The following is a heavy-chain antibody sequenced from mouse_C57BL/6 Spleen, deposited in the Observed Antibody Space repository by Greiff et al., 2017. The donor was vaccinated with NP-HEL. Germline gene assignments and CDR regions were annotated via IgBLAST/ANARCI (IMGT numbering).Heavy chain of an antibody. CDR2: ISSGGDYI. D-gene: IGHD1-2*01. J-gene: IGHJ4*01. CDR1: GFTFSSYA. Sequence: EVQGVESGEGLVKPGGSLKLSCAASGFTFSSYAMSWVRQTPEKRLEWVAYISSGGDYIYYADTVKGRFTISRDNARNTLYLQMSSLKSEDTAMYYCTRVISFYYAMDYWGQGTSVTVSS. V-gene: IGHV5-9-1*02. CDR3: TRVISFYYAMDY.